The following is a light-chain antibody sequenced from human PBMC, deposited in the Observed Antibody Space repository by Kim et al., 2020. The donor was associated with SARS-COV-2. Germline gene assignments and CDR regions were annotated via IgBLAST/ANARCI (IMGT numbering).Light chain of an antibody. CDR2: GAS. CDR3: QQYGTSPPLT. Sequence: EIVLTQSPGTLSLSPGERATLSCRASQSVSSSYLAWYQQKPGQAPRLVISGASNRATGIPERFSGSGSGTDFTLTISRLEPEDFAVYYCQQYGTSPPLTFGGGTKVEI. CDR1: QSVSSSY. V-gene: IGKV3-20*01. J-gene: IGKJ4*01.